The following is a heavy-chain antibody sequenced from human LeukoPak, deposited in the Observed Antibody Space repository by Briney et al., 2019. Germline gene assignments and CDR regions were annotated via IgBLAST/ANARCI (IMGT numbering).Heavy chain of an antibody. J-gene: IGHJ5*02. V-gene: IGHV1-18*01. D-gene: IGHD3-22*01. CDR2: IRVYNGNT. CDR3: ARSSMIVPNWFDP. Sequence: ASVKVSCKASGYTFTSYGINWVRQAPGQGLEWMGWIRVYNGNTNYAQKLQGRVTMTTDTSTSTAYMELRSLRSDDTAVYYCARSSMIVPNWFDPWGQGTLVTVSS. CDR1: GYTFTSYG.